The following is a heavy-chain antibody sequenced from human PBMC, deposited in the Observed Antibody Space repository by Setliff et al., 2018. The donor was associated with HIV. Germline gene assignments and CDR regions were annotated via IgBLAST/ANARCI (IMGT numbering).Heavy chain of an antibody. Sequence: GGSLRLSCGASGFSFDVYAMSWVRQAPGQGLEWVSYISNSSHDIAYLASVKGRFTISRDNAKNSLYLQLDSLRAEDTALYYCTSDPPASGWTLAYWGQGAMVTVSS. CDR2: ISNSSHDI. V-gene: IGHV3-21*01. CDR3: TSDPPASGWTLAY. J-gene: IGHJ4*02. D-gene: IGHD6-19*01. CDR1: GFSFDVYA.